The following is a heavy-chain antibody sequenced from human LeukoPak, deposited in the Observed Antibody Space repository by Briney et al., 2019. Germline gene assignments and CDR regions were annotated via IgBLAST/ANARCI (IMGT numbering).Heavy chain of an antibody. D-gene: IGHD6-25*01. CDR1: GGSISSSSYY. CDR3: ATGSPSYYYMDV. J-gene: IGHJ6*03. Sequence: PSETLSLTCTVSGGSISSSSYYWGWIRQPPGEGVEWIGSIYYSGSTYYNPSLKSRVPLSVHTSKNPFSLKLSSVTAADTAVYYCATGSPSYYYMDVWGKGTTVTVSS. V-gene: IGHV4-39*01. CDR2: IYYSGST.